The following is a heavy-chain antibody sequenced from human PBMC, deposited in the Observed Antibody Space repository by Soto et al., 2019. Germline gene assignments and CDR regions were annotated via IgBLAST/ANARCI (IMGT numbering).Heavy chain of an antibody. V-gene: IGHV4-38-2*02. CDR2: VYYSGST. CDR3: AGNTSNYFDS. Sequence: SETLSLTCTVSGYSISNGDYWGWIRQAPGKGLEWIGSVYYSGSTHYEPSLRGRIAISVDTLKNQFSLRLPSVTAADTAMYFCAGNTSNYFDSWGQGIPVTVSS. CDR1: GYSISNGDY. J-gene: IGHJ4*02.